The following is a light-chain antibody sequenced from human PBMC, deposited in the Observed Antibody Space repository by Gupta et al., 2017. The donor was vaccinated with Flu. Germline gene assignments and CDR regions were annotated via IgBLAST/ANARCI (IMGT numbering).Light chain of an antibody. CDR1: ALPKQY. V-gene: IGLV3-25*03. J-gene: IGLJ3*02. CDR3: QSADSSGTWV. Sequence: SSALTHPPSVSVFPGQTARITCSGDALPKQYAYWYQQKPGQPPVLVIYKDSERSSGIPERFSGSSSGTTVTLTISGVQAEDEADYYCQSADSSGTWVFGGGTKLTVL. CDR2: KDS.